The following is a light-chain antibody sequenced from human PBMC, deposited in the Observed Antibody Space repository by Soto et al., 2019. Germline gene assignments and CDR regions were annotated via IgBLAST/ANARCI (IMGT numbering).Light chain of an antibody. CDR1: QSVTSD. CDR2: DTS. Sequence: TVMTQSPATLSVSPGERVTLSCRASQSVTSDLAWYQQKRGQAPRLLLYDTSTRAPGIPDRFSGSGSGTDFTLTISILQSEDCAVYYCQQYIDWLTFGGGTKVEIK. CDR3: QQYIDWLT. V-gene: IGKV3-15*01. J-gene: IGKJ4*01.